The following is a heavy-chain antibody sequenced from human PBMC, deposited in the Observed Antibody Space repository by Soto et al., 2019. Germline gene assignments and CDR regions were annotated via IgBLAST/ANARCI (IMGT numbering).Heavy chain of an antibody. V-gene: IGHV4-39*01. J-gene: IGHJ4*02. Sequence: TLSLTCTVSGGSISSSSYYWGWIRQPPGKGLEWIGSIYYSGSTYYNPSLKSRVTISVDTSKNQFSLKLSSVTAADTAVYYCARLVYDSSGYRPVWGQGTLVTVSS. D-gene: IGHD3-22*01. CDR3: ARLVYDSSGYRPV. CDR2: IYYSGST. CDR1: GGSISSSSYY.